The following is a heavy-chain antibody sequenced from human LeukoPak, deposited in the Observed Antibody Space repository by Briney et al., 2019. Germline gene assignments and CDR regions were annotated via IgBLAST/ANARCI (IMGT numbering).Heavy chain of an antibody. J-gene: IGHJ4*02. CDR2: INHSGST. CDR3: ARRSRGGYYFDY. Sequence: SETLSLTCAVYGGSFSGYYWSWIRQPPGKGLEWIGEINHSGSTNYNPSLKSRVAISVDTSKNQFSLKLSSVTAADTAVYYCARRSRGGYYFDYWGQGTLVTVSS. CDR1: GGSFSGYY. V-gene: IGHV4-34*01.